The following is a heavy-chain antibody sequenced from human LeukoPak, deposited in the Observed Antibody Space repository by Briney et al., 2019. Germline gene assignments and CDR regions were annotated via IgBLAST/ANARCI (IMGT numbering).Heavy chain of an antibody. CDR1: GGSFSGYY. CDR2: INHSGST. V-gene: IGHV4-34*01. J-gene: IGHJ1*01. CDR3: ARGRSSGWHFGPIQH. D-gene: IGHD6-19*01. Sequence: SETLSLTCAVYGGSFSGYYWSWIRQPPGKGLEWIGEINHSGSTNYNPSLKSRVTISVDTSKNQFSLKLSSVTAADTAVYYCARGRSSGWHFGPIQHWGQGTLVTVSS.